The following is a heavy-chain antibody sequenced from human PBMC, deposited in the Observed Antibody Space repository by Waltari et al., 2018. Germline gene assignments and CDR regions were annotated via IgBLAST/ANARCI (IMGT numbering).Heavy chain of an antibody. CDR1: GGSISSSSYY. Sequence: QLQLQESGPGLVKPSETLSLTCTVSGGSISSSSYYWGWIPQPPGKGLEWIGYIYYSGSTNYNPSLKSRVTISVDTSKNQFSLKLSSVTAADTAVYYCARDYDFWGPGAFDIWGQGTMVTVSS. D-gene: IGHD3-3*01. J-gene: IGHJ3*02. CDR2: IYYSGST. V-gene: IGHV4-61*05. CDR3: ARDYDFWGPGAFDI.